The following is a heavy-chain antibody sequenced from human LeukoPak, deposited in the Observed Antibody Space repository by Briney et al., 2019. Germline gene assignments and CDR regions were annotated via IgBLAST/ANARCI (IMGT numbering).Heavy chain of an antibody. J-gene: IGHJ4*02. D-gene: IGHD2-2*01. CDR2: INHSGGT. V-gene: IGHV4-34*01. Sequence: SETLSLTCAVYGGSFNGYYWTWLRQPPGKGLEWIGEINHSGGTDYNPSLKSRVTISVDTSKNQFSLKLNSVTAADMAVYYCARGQLRLSNWGQGSLVIVSS. CDR1: GGSFNGYY. CDR3: ARGQLRLSN.